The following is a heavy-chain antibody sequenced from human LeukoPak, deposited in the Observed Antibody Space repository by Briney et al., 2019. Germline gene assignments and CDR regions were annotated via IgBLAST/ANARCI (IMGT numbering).Heavy chain of an antibody. CDR1: GYTFTSYY. Sequence: GASLKVSCKASGYTFTSYYMHCVRQAPGQGLEWMGIINPSGGSTSYAQKFQGRVTMTRDTSTSTVYMELSSLRSEDTAVYYCARVFYDYVWGSYRSVFDYWGQGTLVTVSS. J-gene: IGHJ4*02. CDR3: ARVFYDYVWGSYRSVFDY. V-gene: IGHV1-46*01. CDR2: INPSGGST. D-gene: IGHD3-16*02.